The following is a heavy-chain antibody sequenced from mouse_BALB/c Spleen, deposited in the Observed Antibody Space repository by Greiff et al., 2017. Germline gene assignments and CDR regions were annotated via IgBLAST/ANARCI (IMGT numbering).Heavy chain of an antibody. CDR1: GYSITSGYY. Sequence: EVQLQESGPGLVKPSQSLSLTCSVTGYSITSGYYWNWIRQFPGNKLEWMGYISYDGSNNYNPSLKNRISITRDTSKNQFFLKLNSVTTEDTATYYCASSSDWYFDVWGAGTTVTVSS. J-gene: IGHJ1*01. CDR3: ASSSDWYFDV. CDR2: ISYDGSN. V-gene: IGHV3-6*02. D-gene: IGHD1-1*01.